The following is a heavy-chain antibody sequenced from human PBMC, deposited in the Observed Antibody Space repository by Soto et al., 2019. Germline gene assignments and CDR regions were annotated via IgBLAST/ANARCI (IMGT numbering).Heavy chain of an antibody. V-gene: IGHV3-23*01. CDR3: ATHMTTVTTAFDH. D-gene: IGHD4-17*01. J-gene: IGHJ4*02. Sequence: GGSLRLSCAASGFTFSKYPMSWVRQAPGKGLECVSSISGSADRTYYADSVKGRFTISRDNSKNTLNLQMNSLRAEDTAVYYCATHMTTVTTAFDHWGQGTLVTVSS. CDR1: GFTFSKYP. CDR2: ISGSADRT.